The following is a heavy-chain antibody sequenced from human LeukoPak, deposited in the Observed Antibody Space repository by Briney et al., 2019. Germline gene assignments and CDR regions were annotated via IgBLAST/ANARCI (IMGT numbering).Heavy chain of an antibody. Sequence: PSETLPLTCTVSGGXISSHYCSWIRQPPGKGLEWIGYVDYSGSTNYNPSLKSRVTISVDTSKNQFSLKLSSVTAADTAMYYCARGYNWFDSWGQGTQVTVSS. V-gene: IGHV4-59*11. CDR3: ARGYNWFDS. J-gene: IGHJ5*01. CDR2: VDYSGST. CDR1: GGXISSHY.